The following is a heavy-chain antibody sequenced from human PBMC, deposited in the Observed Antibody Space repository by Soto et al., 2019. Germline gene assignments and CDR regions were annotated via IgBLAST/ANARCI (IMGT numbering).Heavy chain of an antibody. D-gene: IGHD2-2*01. Sequence: SVKVSCKASGFTFTSSAVQWVRQARGQRLEWIGWIVVGSGNTNYAQKFQERVTITRDMSTSTAYMELSSLRSEDTAVYYCAAGVVVPAAYYYYYGMDVWGQGTTVTVS. CDR3: AAGVVVPAAYYYYYGMDV. CDR2: IVVGSGNT. V-gene: IGHV1-58*01. CDR1: GFTFTSSA. J-gene: IGHJ6*02.